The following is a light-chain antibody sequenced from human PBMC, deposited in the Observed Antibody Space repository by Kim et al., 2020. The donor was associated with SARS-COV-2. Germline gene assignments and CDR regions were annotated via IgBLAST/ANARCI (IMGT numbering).Light chain of an antibody. CDR2: SNN. Sequence: QSVLTRPPSASGTPGQRVTISCSGSRSNIGKNAVNWYQQLPGTAPKLLIYSNNQRPSGVPDRFSGSKSGTSASLAISGLHSEDEADYYCEAWDDSLNGWVFGGGTQLTVL. J-gene: IGLJ3*02. CDR1: RSNIGKNA. CDR3: EAWDDSLNGWV. V-gene: IGLV1-44*01.